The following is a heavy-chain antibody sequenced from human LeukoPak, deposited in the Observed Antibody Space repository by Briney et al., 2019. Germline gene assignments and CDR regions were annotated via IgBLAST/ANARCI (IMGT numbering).Heavy chain of an antibody. J-gene: IGHJ4*02. Sequence: PSETLSLTCTVSGGSISSYYWSWIRQPPGKGLEWIGYIYYSGSTNYNPSLKSRVTISVDTSNNQFSLKLNSVTAADTAVYYCARARDGHNFYFDYWGQGTLVTVSS. CDR3: ARARDGHNFYFDY. CDR2: IYYSGST. D-gene: IGHD5-24*01. V-gene: IGHV4-59*01. CDR1: GGSISSYY.